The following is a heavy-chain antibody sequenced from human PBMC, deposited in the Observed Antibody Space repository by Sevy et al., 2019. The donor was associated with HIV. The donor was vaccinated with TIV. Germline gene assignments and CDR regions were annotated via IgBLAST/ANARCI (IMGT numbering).Heavy chain of an antibody. CDR3: AGETPKPHTAINYYYYGMDV. Sequence: SETLSLTCTVSGGSVSSGSYYWSWIRQPPGKGLEWIGYIYYSGSTNYHPSLKSRVTISVDTSKNQFSLKLSSVTAADTAVYYCAGETPKPHTAINYYYYGMDVWGQGTTVTVSS. J-gene: IGHJ6*02. CDR1: GGSVSSGSYY. V-gene: IGHV4-61*01. CDR2: IYYSGST. D-gene: IGHD5-18*01.